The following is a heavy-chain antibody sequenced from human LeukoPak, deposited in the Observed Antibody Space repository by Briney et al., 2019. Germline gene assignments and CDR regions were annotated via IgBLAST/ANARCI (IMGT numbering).Heavy chain of an antibody. CDR3: ARWTGLSDAFDI. CDR1: GGSISSDNYY. Sequence: SETLSLTCSVSGGSISSDNYYWTWIRQPAGKGLEWIGYIYYSGSTYYNPSLKSRVTISVDTSKNQFSLKLSSVTAADTAVYYCARWTGLSDAFDIWGQGTMVTVSS. J-gene: IGHJ3*02. CDR2: IYYSGST. D-gene: IGHD3/OR15-3a*01. V-gene: IGHV4-30-4*08.